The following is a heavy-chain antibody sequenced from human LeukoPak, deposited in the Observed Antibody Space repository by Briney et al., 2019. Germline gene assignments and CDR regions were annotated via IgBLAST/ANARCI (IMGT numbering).Heavy chain of an antibody. J-gene: IGHJ4*02. CDR2: IRYDGSNK. D-gene: IGHD6-13*01. Sequence: GGSLRLSCAASGFTFSSYGMHWVRQAPGKGLEWVAFIRYDGSNKYYADSVKGRFTISRDNSKNTLYLQMNSLRAEDTAVYYCAKVRSSSWYGWDYFDYWGQGTPVTVSS. V-gene: IGHV3-30*02. CDR1: GFTFSSYG. CDR3: AKVRSSSWYGWDYFDY.